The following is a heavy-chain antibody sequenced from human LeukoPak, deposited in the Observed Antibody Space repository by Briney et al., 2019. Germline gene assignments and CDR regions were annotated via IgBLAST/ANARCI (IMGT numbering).Heavy chain of an antibody. CDR2: NYHSGST. CDR3: ARHAIFGVVPYPGWFDP. J-gene: IGHJ5*02. CDR1: GYSISSGYY. Sequence: SETLSLTCAVSGYSISSGYYWGWIRQPPGKGLEWIGSNYHSGSTYYNPSLKSRVTISVDTSKNQFSLKLSSVTAADTAVYYCARHAIFGVVPYPGWFDPWGQGTLVTVSS. D-gene: IGHD3-3*01. V-gene: IGHV4-38-2*01.